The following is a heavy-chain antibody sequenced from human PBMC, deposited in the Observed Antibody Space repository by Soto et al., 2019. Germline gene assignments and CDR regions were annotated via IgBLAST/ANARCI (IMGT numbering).Heavy chain of an antibody. CDR2: MKEDGTEI. J-gene: IGHJ3*01. CDR3: ARGDYHDTSGPFSDAFDV. CDR1: GFAFSNSW. V-gene: IGHV3-7*04. Sequence: GGSLRLSCAASGFAFSNSWMSWVRQAPGKGLEWVANMKEDGTEIWYMDSVKGRFTISRDNAKNSLYLQMNSLRAEDTAVYYCARGDYHDTSGPFSDAFDVWGQGTMVTVSS. D-gene: IGHD3-22*01.